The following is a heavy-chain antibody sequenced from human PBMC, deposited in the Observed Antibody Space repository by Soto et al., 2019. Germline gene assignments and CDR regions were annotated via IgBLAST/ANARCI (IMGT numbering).Heavy chain of an antibody. CDR3: ARGQYSSSSPFDY. V-gene: IGHV3-53*01. CDR2: IYSGGST. Sequence: GGSLRLSXAASGFTVSSNYMSWVRQAPGKGLEWVSVIYSGGSTYYADSVKGRFTISRDNSKNTLYLQMNSLRAKDTAVYYCARGQYSSSSPFDYWGQGTLVTVSS. J-gene: IGHJ4*02. D-gene: IGHD6-6*01. CDR1: GFTVSSNY.